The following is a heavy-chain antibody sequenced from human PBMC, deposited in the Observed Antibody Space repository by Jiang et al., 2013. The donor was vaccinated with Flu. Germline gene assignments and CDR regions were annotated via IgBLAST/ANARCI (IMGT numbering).Heavy chain of an antibody. J-gene: IGHJ6*02. CDR1: GYIFSNYA. V-gene: IGHV7-4-1*02. CDR2: LNTDTGNP. CDR3: ARDEVVEVAGGEHDYAYHGMDV. D-gene: IGHD6-19*01. Sequence: CKASGYIFSNYAMNWVRQAPGQGLEWMGWLNTDTGNPTYAQGFTGRFVFSMDASASTALLQISSLETEDSAIYYCARDEVVEVAGGEHDYAYHGMDVWGQGTTVTVSS.